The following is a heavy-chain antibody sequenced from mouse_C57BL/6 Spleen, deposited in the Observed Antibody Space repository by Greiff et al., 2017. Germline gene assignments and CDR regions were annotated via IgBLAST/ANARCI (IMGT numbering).Heavy chain of an antibody. CDR3: AGRTYGYDGASSFDY. V-gene: IGHV1-85*01. J-gene: IGHJ2*01. CDR1: GYTFTSYD. CDR2: IYPRDGST. Sequence: VKLMESGPELVKPGASVKLSCKASGYTFTSYDINWVKQRPGQGLEWIGWIYPRDGSTKYNEKFKGKATLTVDTSSSTAYMELHSLTSEDSAVYFCAGRTYGYDGASSFDYWGQGTTLTVSS. D-gene: IGHD2-2*01.